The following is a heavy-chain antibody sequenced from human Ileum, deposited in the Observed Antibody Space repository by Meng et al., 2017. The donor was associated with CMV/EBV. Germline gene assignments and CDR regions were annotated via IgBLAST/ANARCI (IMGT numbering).Heavy chain of an antibody. CDR3: ARGFSNGYLPYDY. CDR2: IIAVLKTP. Sequence: QAGTEMNKPGPEVKVSCKPPGGVFNNYALNWVRPAPGQGLEGMGGIIAVLKTPTYAQKFRGRLTITADESTGTTYMDLTSLTSEDTAVYYCARGFSNGYLPYDYWGQGTLVTVSS. D-gene: IGHD3-22*01. J-gene: IGHJ4*02. V-gene: IGHV1-69*01. CDR1: GGVFNNYA.